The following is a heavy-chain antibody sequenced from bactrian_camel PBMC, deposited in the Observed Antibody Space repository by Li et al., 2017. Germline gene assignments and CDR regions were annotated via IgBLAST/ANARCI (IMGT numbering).Heavy chain of an antibody. CDR2: MYSGESST. Sequence: HVQLVESGGGSVQAGGSLRLSCVVSGYAYSDGYCLGWFRQAPGKEREGVAQMYSGESSTYYADSVKGRFTISHDNAKRTLYLQMNSLKPEDTATYICAAGRAVYGYCAAVEREYANWGQGTQVTVS. CDR3: AAGRAVYGYCAAVEREYAN. CDR1: GYAYSDGYC. D-gene: IGHD3*01. J-gene: IGHJ4*01. V-gene: IGHV3-3*01.